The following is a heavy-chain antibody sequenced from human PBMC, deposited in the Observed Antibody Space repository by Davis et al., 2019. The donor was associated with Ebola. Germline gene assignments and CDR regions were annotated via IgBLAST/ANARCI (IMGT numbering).Heavy chain of an antibody. CDR1: GFTFSTYS. V-gene: IGHV3-21*01. Sequence: GGSLRLSCAASGFTFSTYSMNWVRQAPGKGLEWVSSISSSGTYIYYADSVKGRFTISRDNAKNSLYLQMNSLRDEDTAVYYCASHLSWGQGTLVTVSS. J-gene: IGHJ4*02. CDR3: ASHLS. CDR2: ISSSGTYI.